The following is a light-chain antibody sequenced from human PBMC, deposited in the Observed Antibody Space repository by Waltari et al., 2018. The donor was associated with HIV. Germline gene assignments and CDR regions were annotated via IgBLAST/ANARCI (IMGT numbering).Light chain of an antibody. V-gene: IGLV2-23*02. Sequence: QSALTQPASVSGSPGQSITISCTGIISDLYGNKYVSWYQQHPGKAPKLLIYDVNKRPSEVSDRFSGSKAGNTASLTISGLQAEDEADYYCCSFGGPSTLRVFGGGTKLTVL. CDR3: CSFGGPSTLRV. J-gene: IGLJ2*01. CDR1: ISDLYGNKY. CDR2: DVN.